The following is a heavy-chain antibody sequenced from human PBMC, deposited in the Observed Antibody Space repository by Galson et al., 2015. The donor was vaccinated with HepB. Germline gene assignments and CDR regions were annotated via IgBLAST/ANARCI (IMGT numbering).Heavy chain of an antibody. Sequence: SLRLSCAASGFRFSSYAMHWVRQAPGKGLEWVATIWSDGNNKYYEDSVKGRFTVSRDDSKNTLYLQMNSLRAEDTAVYYCARHRSVRSSSWEAFDYWGQGTLVTVSS. J-gene: IGHJ4*02. V-gene: IGHV3-33*08. CDR3: ARHRSVRSSSWEAFDY. CDR2: IWSDGNNK. CDR1: GFRFSSYA. D-gene: IGHD6-13*01.